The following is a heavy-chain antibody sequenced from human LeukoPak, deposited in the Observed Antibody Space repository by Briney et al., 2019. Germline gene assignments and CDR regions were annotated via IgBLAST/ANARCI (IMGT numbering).Heavy chain of an antibody. CDR1: GFTFSDYS. J-gene: IGHJ3*01. CDR3: VRDHLWAFDF. Sequence: GGSLRLSCAASGFTFSDYSMNWVRQAPGKGLEWISYVGGLYSNIYYADSVKGRFTISRDNAESSVCLQMNSLRAEDTAVYYCVRDHLWAFDFWGQGTMVTVPS. CDR2: VGGLYSNI. V-gene: IGHV3-48*01.